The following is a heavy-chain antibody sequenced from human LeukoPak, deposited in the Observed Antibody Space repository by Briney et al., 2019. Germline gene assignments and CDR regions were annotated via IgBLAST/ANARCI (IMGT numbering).Heavy chain of an antibody. Sequence: GGSLRLSCAASGFTFSTYAMSWVRQAPGKGLEWVSAISGSGGSTYYADSVKGRFTLSRDNSKNTLYLQMNSLRAEDTFIYFCAKALEQETVIALDSWGQGTLVTVSS. D-gene: IGHD6-13*01. V-gene: IGHV3-23*01. CDR2: ISGSGGST. CDR1: GFTFSTYA. CDR3: AKALEQETVIALDS. J-gene: IGHJ4*02.